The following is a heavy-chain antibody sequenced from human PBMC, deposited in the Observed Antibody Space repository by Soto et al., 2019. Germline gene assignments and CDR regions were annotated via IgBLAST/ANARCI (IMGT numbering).Heavy chain of an antibody. CDR3: ARVTVAYYFDF. CDR2: IYHTGST. Sequence: SETLSLTCTVSDDSIISSNWWSWVRQSPGKGLEWIGEIYHTGSTNYNASIKRRVTMSVDKSKNQFSLKLSSVTAADKAVYYCARVTVAYYFDFWGPGTLVT. V-gene: IGHV4-4*02. J-gene: IGHJ4*02. D-gene: IGHD6-19*01. CDR1: DDSIISSNW.